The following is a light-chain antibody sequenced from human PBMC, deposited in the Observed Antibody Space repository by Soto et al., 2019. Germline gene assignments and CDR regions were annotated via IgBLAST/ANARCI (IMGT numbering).Light chain of an antibody. CDR2: DVS. V-gene: IGLV2-14*03. CDR3: SSYTGSSTPVV. J-gene: IGLJ2*01. CDR1: SSDVGGYNY. Sequence: QSALTQPASVSGSPGQSITISCTGTSSDVGGYNYVSWYQHHPGKAPKLIIYDVSNRPSGVSNRFSGSKSGNTASLTFSGLQAEDEAEYYCSSYTGSSTPVVFGGGTKLTVL.